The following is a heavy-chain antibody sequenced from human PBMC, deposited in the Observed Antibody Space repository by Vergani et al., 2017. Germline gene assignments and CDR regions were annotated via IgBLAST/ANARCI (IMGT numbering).Heavy chain of an antibody. CDR3: ASKRGACRAAYCHSYDF. V-gene: IGHV4-39*01. CDR1: GDSVIRTDYH. Sequence: QVQLQESGPGLVKPSETLSLTCTVSGDSVIRTDYHWGWNRQPPGKGLEWIGSMDYSGSTSYNPSLESRISISFETPKNQFSLRLTSVTAADTAVYYCASKRGACRAAYCHSYDFWGPGTLVGVSS. J-gene: IGHJ4*02. D-gene: IGHD2-15*01. CDR2: MDYSGST.